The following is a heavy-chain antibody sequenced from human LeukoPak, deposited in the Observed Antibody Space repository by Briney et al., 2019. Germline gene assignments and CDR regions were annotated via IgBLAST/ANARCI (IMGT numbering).Heavy chain of an antibody. D-gene: IGHD4-17*01. CDR2: MNPNSGNT. J-gene: IGHJ4*02. Sequence: GASLKVSCKASGYTFTSYDINWVRQATGQGLEWMGWMNPNSGNTGYAQKFQGRVTMTRNTSISTAYMELSSLRSEDTAVYYCMRGRAGGDYPTESYWGQGTLVTVSS. CDR1: GYTFTSYD. CDR3: MRGRAGGDYPTESY. V-gene: IGHV1-8*01.